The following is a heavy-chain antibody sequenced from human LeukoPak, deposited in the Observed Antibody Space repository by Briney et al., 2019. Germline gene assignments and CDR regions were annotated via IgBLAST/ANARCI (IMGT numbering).Heavy chain of an antibody. CDR2: IYYSGIT. CDR3: ARDLDYFDS. V-gene: IGHV4-61*01. CDR1: NGSISSGNFY. D-gene: IGHD3-16*01. Sequence: PSQTLSLTCTVSNGSISSGNFYWSWIRQPPGKGLEWIGYIYYSGITNYNPSLKSRVTISIDTSKNQFSLKLSSVTAADTAVYYCARDLDYFDSWGQGTLVTVSS. J-gene: IGHJ4*02.